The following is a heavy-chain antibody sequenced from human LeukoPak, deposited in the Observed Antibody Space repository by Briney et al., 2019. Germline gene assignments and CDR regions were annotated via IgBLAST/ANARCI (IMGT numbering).Heavy chain of an antibody. Sequence: GGTLRLSCAVSGFTFSSYAMSWVRQAPGKGLEWVSDISGSGAGTYYADSVTGRFTVSRDNSKNTLYLQMNSLRAADTAAYYCAKEAGYSSGWYDYWGQGTLVTVSS. V-gene: IGHV3-23*01. CDR2: ISGSGAGT. J-gene: IGHJ4*02. CDR1: GFTFSSYA. CDR3: AKEAGYSSGWYDY. D-gene: IGHD6-19*01.